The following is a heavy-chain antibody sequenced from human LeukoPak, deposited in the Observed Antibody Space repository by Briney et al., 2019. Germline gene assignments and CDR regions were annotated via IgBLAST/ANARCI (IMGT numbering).Heavy chain of an antibody. V-gene: IGHV1-2*02. Sequence: ASVKVSCKASGYTFTGYYMHWVRQAPGQGLEWMGWINPNSGGTNYAQKFQGRVTMTRDTSTSTAYMELSRLRSDDTAVYYCARVSAAGSIWFDPWGQGTLVTVSS. D-gene: IGHD6-13*01. J-gene: IGHJ5*02. CDR2: INPNSGGT. CDR1: GYTFTGYY. CDR3: ARVSAAGSIWFDP.